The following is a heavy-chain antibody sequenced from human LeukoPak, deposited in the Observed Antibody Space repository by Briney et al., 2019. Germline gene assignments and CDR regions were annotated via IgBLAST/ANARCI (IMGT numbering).Heavy chain of an antibody. J-gene: IGHJ4*02. D-gene: IGHD1-26*01. CDR2: ISGGGGST. CDR1: GFTFSTYA. V-gene: IGHV3-23*01. Sequence: GGSLRLSCAASGFTFSTYAMSWVRQAPGKGLEWVSAISGGGGSTNYADSVKGRFTISRDNSKNTLYLEINSLRAEDTAVYYCVNAYRGKYYYYDYWGQGTLVTVSS. CDR3: VNAYRGKYYYYDY.